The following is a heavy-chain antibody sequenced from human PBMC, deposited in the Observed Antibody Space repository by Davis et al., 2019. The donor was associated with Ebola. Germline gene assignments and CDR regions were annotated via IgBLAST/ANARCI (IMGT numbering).Heavy chain of an antibody. Sequence: SETLSLTCTVSGASINSGGSSWSWIRQAPGKGLEWIGDIYYNGNTNYNPSLKSRVTMSVDTARNQFSLKLTSVTTPDTAVYYCARDIGLELRRPYHYGLDVWGTGTTVTVSS. CDR1: GASINSGGSS. J-gene: IGHJ6*04. CDR2: IYYNGNT. D-gene: IGHD1-26*01. V-gene: IGHV4-61*08. CDR3: ARDIGLELRRPYHYGLDV.